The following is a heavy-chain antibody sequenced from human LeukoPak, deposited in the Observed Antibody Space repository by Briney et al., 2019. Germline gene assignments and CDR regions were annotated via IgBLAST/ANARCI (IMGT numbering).Heavy chain of an antibody. D-gene: IGHD2-21*01. Sequence: GGSLRLSCAASGFTFSNYAMSWVRQAPGKGLEWVSSLSDNGGSPYYADSVKGRFTISRDDSKNTLYLHMNSLRVEDTAVYYCAKDPETYSSRWFDSWGQGTLVTVSS. J-gene: IGHJ5*01. CDR3: AKDPETYSSRWFDS. CDR2: LSDNGGSP. V-gene: IGHV3-23*01. CDR1: GFTFSNYA.